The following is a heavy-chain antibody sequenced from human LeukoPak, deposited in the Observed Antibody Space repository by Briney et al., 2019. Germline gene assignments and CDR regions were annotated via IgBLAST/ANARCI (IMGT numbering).Heavy chain of an antibody. V-gene: IGHV3-21*01. D-gene: IGHD3-22*01. CDR2: ISSSSSYI. CDR3: AREEYDSSGFDY. CDR1: GFTFSRYS. J-gene: IGHJ4*02. Sequence: PGGSLRLSCAASGFTFSRYSMNWVRQAPGKGLEWVSSISSSSSYIYYADSVKGRFTISRDNDKNSLYLKMNSLRAEDTAVYYCAREEYDSSGFDYGGQGTLVTVSS.